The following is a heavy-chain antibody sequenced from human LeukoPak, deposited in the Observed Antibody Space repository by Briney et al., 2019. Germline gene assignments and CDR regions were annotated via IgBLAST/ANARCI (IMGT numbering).Heavy chain of an antibody. V-gene: IGHV3-9*01. CDR1: GFTFDDYA. CDR2: ISWNSGSI. Sequence: GGSLRLSCAASGFTFDDYAMHWVRQAPGKGLEWVSGISWNSGSIGYADSVKGRFTISRDNAKNSLYLQMNSLRAEDTALYYCAKDLSSSEDAFDIWSQGTMVTVSS. CDR3: AKDLSSSEDAFDI. J-gene: IGHJ3*02. D-gene: IGHD6-6*01.